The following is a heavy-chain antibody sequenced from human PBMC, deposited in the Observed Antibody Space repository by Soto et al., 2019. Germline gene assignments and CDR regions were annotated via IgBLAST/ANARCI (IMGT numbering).Heavy chain of an antibody. D-gene: IGHD1-26*01. J-gene: IGHJ5*02. CDR1: GFTFSDSA. V-gene: IGHV3-73*02. Sequence: EVQLVESGGGLVQPGGSLKLSCAASGFTFSDSAIHWVRQAPGKGLEWVGRVASKPEGYTTTYGASVKGRFTISRDDSQHTAYLQMNSLKTEDTAVYYCSKYIGSLSIPAALGPGTLVTVSS. CDR3: SKYIGSLSIPAA. CDR2: VASKPEGYTT.